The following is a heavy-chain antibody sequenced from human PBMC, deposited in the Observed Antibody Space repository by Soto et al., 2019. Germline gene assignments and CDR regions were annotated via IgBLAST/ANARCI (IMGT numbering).Heavy chain of an antibody. Sequence: EVQLVESGGGLVQPGGSLRLSCSASGFTFSSYAMHWVRQAPGKGLEYVSAISSNGGSTYYADSVKGRFTISRDNSKNTLYLQMSSLRAEDTAVYYCVKGRVAAHDKYYFDYWGQGTLVTVSS. V-gene: IGHV3-64D*06. J-gene: IGHJ4*02. CDR3: VKGRVAAHDKYYFDY. CDR2: ISSNGGST. CDR1: GFTFSSYA. D-gene: IGHD6-19*01.